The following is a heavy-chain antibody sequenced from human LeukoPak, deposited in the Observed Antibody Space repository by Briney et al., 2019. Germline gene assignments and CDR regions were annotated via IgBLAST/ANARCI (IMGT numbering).Heavy chain of an antibody. J-gene: IGHJ4*02. CDR3: ARQLRYFDALDY. D-gene: IGHD3-9*01. CDR2: IDWGDDK. CDR1: GFSLSTSGMC. V-gene: IGHV2-70*11. Sequence: SGPTLVNPTQTLTLTCTFSGFSLSTSGMCVSWIRQPPGKALEWLARIDWGDDKYYSTSLKTRLTISKDTSRNQVVLTMTNMDPVDTATYYCARQLRYFDALDYWGQGTLVTVSS.